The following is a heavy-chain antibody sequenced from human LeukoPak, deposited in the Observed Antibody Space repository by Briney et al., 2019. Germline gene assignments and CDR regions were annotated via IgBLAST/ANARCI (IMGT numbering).Heavy chain of an antibody. Sequence: WASVKVSCKASGYTFSSHDLNWVRQAPGHGLEWMGWLSTDNDDTGYAQKFQGRVTMTRDTSISTVYMELRRLTSDDTAVYYCARGGLAAETSGFDYWGQGTLVTVSA. J-gene: IGHJ4*02. CDR1: GYTFSSHD. CDR3: ARGGLAAETSGFDY. V-gene: IGHV1-8*01. D-gene: IGHD6-13*01. CDR2: LSTDNDDT.